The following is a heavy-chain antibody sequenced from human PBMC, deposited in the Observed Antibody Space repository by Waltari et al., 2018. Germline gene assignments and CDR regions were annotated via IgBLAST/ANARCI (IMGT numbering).Heavy chain of an antibody. CDR3: AKGNNDFWRSDGGMDV. CDR2: ISGRGGNT. CDR1: GFTFSNYA. D-gene: IGHD3-3*01. Sequence: EVQLLESGGGLVQPGGSLSLSCAASGFTFSNYAMSWVRQAPGKGLEGVSGISGRGGNTYYADSVKGRFTISRDNSKNTLYLQMNSLRADDTAVYYCAKGNNDFWRSDGGMDVWGQGTTVTVSS. V-gene: IGHV3-23*01. J-gene: IGHJ6*02.